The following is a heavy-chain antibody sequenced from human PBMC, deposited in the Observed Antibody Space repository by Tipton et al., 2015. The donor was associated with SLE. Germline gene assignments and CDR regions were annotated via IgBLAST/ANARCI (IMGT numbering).Heavy chain of an antibody. V-gene: IGHV4-59*12. D-gene: IGHD4-17*01. CDR3: ASRTTVFWFDP. CDR2: IYYSGST. Sequence: TLSLTCTVSGASISSYYWSWIRQPPGKGLEWIGYIYYSGSTNYNPSLKSRVTISVDKSKNQFSLKLSSVTAADTAVYYCASRTTVFWFDPWGQGTLVTVSS. J-gene: IGHJ5*02. CDR1: GASISSYY.